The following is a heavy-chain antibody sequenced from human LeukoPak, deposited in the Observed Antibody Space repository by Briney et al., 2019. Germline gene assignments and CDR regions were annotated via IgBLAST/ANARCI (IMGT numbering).Heavy chain of an antibody. CDR2: INHSGST. J-gene: IGHJ4*02. Sequence: SETLSLTCAVYGGSFSGYYWSWIRQPPGKGLEWIGEINHSGSTDYNPSLKSRVTIPVDTSKNQFSLKLSSVTAADTAVYYCARGSLYGSGYYFDYWGQGTLVTVSS. CDR3: ARGSLYGSGYYFDY. D-gene: IGHD2-15*01. V-gene: IGHV4-34*01. CDR1: GGSFSGYY.